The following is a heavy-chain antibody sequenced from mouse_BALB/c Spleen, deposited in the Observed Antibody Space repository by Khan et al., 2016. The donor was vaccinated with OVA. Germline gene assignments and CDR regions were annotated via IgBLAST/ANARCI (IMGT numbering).Heavy chain of an antibody. CDR2: IDPFNGGS. CDR3: VRGTFDY. Sequence: EVQLQESGPELMKPGTSVNISCKASGYSFTSYYIHWVKQSHGKSLEWIGYIDPFNGGSDYNQRFKGKATLTVDKSSNTACMHLSSLTSEDSAVYYSVRGTFDYRGQGTLVTVSA. D-gene: IGHD3-3*01. V-gene: IGHV1S135*01. CDR1: GYSFTSYY. J-gene: IGHJ3*01.